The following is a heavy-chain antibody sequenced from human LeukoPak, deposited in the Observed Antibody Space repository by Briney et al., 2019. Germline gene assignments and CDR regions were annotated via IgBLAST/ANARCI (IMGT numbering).Heavy chain of an antibody. V-gene: IGHV3-23*01. D-gene: IGHD3-10*01. J-gene: IGHJ4*02. Sequence: GGSLRLSCAASGFTFTHYAMSWVRQAPGKGLEWVSSISSSGGSTYYADSVKGRFTISRDDSKNTLYVQMNSLRAEDTAVYYCARGMVRGVIDYWGQGTLVTVSS. CDR1: GFTFTHYA. CDR3: ARGMVRGVIDY. CDR2: ISSSGGST.